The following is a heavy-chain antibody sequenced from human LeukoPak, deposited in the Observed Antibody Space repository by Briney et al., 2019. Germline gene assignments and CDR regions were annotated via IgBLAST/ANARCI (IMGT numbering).Heavy chain of an antibody. CDR2: INSDGSST. CDR1: GFTFDDYA. D-gene: IGHD5-12*01. Sequence: GGSLRLSCAASGFTFDDYAMHWVRQAPGKGLEWVSGINSDGSSTSYADSVKGRFTISRDNAKNTLYLQMNSLRAEDTAVFYCARVGQAGYVGYPLDYRGQGTLVTVSS. CDR3: ARVGQAGYVGYPLDY. J-gene: IGHJ4*02. V-gene: IGHV3-74*01.